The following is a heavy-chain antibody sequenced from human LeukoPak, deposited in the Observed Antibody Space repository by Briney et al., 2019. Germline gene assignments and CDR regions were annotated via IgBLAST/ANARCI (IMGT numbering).Heavy chain of an antibody. V-gene: IGHV3-30*04. CDR3: ARDPDGDFWGCKIDYGMDV. D-gene: IGHD3-3*01. Sequence: GGSLRLSCAASGFTFSSYAMHWVRQAPGKGLEWVAVISYDGSNKYYADSVKGRFTISRDNSKNTLYLQMNSLRAEDTAVYYCARDPDGDFWGCKIDYGMDVWGQGTTVTVSS. J-gene: IGHJ6*02. CDR2: ISYDGSNK. CDR1: GFTFSSYA.